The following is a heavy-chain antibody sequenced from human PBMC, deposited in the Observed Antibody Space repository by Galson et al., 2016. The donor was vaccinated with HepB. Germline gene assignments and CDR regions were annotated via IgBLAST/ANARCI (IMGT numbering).Heavy chain of an antibody. D-gene: IGHD3-10*01. J-gene: IGHJ4*02. CDR1: GGSISSGDHN. CDR2: MYYSGST. CDR3: AGYFVRGVNPGFDI. Sequence: SETLSLTCTVSGGSISSGDHNWGWMRQPPGKGLEWIGSMYYSGSTYYNPSLNSRLTLSMDTSSNQFSLRLKSVTAADTGVYYCAGYFVRGVNPGFDIWGQGTLVIVSS. V-gene: IGHV4-39*01.